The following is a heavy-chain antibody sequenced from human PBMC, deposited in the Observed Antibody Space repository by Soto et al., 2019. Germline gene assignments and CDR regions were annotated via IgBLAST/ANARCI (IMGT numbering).Heavy chain of an antibody. CDR2: ISGSGGST. CDR3: AKDQPIVVVPAAIYMDV. CDR1: GFTFSSYA. Sequence: GGSLRLSCAASGFTFSSYAMSWVRQAPGKGLEWVSAISGSGGSTYYADSVKGRFTISRDNSKNTLYLQMNSLRAEDTAVYYCAKDQPIVVVPAAIYMDVWGKGTTVTVSS. V-gene: IGHV3-23*01. J-gene: IGHJ6*04. D-gene: IGHD2-2*01.